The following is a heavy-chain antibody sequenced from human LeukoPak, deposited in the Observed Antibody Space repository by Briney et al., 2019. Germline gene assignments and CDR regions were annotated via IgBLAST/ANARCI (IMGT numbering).Heavy chain of an antibody. D-gene: IGHD3-22*01. CDR2: VSPYNDRT. J-gene: IGHJ4*02. CDR3: ARTYYYDSSGSVFDY. CDR1: GYTFTSSG. V-gene: IGHV1-18*01. Sequence: GASVKVSCKASGYTFTSSGITWVRQAPGQGLEWMGWVSPYNDRTNYAQSLPGRVTMTTDTSTSTAYMELRSLTSDDTAIYYCARTYYYDSSGSVFDYWGQGALVTVSS.